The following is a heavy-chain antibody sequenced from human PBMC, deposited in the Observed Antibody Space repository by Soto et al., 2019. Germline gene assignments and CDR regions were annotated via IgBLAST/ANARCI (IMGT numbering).Heavy chain of an antibody. V-gene: IGHV3-73*01. CDR2: IRDRAYNYAT. CDR1: GFVFKDSS. D-gene: IGHD3-10*01. J-gene: IGHJ4*02. CDR3: TRLISAAQDY. Sequence: EVLLVESGGGLVQPGGSLKLSCEASGFVFKDSSIHWVRQASGKGLEWVGRIRDRAYNYATAYAASVKGRCTISRDDSNNKASLQMDSLKTEDTAIYYCTRLISAAQDYWGQGTLVTVSS.